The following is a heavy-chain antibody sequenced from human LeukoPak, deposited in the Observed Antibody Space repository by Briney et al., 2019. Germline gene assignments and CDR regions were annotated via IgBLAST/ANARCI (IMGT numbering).Heavy chain of an antibody. V-gene: IGHV1-69*06. CDR3: AAVSAAEGPYYYYYYMDV. Sequence: SVKVSCKASGGTFTSYTISWVRHAPGQGLEWRGESIPIFGTANYAQKFQGRVTITADKSTSTAYMELSSLRSEDTAVYYCAAVSAAEGPYYYYYYMDVWGKGTTVTVSS. D-gene: IGHD6-13*01. CDR2: SIPIFGTA. J-gene: IGHJ6*03. CDR1: GGTFTSYT.